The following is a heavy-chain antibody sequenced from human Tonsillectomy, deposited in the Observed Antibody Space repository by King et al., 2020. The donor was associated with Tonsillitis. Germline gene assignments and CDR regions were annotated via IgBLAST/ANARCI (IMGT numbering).Heavy chain of an antibody. D-gene: IGHD3-9*01. CDR3: ASDLYDILTGSYYYMDV. CDR2: ISSSGSTI. J-gene: IGHJ6*03. V-gene: IGHV3-48*03. Sequence: VQLVESGGGLVQPGGSLRLSCAASGFTFSSYEMNWVRQAPGKGLEWVSYISSSGSTIYYADSVKGRFTISRDNAKNSLYLQMNSLRAEDTAVYYCASDLYDILTGSYYYMDVWGKGTTVTVSS. CDR1: GFTFSSYE.